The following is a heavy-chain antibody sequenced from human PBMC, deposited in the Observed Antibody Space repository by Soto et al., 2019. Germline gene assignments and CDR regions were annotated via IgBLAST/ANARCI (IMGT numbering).Heavy chain of an antibody. CDR2: INPNGDTT. V-gene: IGHV1-46*01. CDR1: GYTFSNYY. D-gene: IGHD2-2*01. CDR3: AREGATAAKKFDY. Sequence: QVQLVQSGAEVKNPGASVKVSCKASGYTFSNYYMHWVRQAPGQGLEWMGGINPNGDTTYYAQKFLGRLTVTRDTSTSTVYMELSSLRSDDTAVYYCAREGATAAKKFDYWGQGTLVTVSS. J-gene: IGHJ4*02.